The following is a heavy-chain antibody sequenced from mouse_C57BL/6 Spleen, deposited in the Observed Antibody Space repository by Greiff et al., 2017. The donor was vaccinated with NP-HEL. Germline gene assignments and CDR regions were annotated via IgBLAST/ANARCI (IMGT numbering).Heavy chain of an antibody. CDR2: IDPSDSYT. CDR1: GYTFTSYW. CDR3: ARRWDGVDY. V-gene: IGHV1-59*01. Sequence: QVQLQQPGAELVRPGTSVKLSCKASGYTFTSYWMHWVKQRPGQGLEWIGVIDPSDSYTNYNQKFKGKATLTVDTSSSTAYMQLSSLTSEDSAVYYCARRWDGVDYWGQGTTLTVSS. J-gene: IGHJ2*01. D-gene: IGHD4-1*01.